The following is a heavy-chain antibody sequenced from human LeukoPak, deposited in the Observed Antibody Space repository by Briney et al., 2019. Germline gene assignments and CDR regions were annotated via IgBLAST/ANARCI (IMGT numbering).Heavy chain of an antibody. V-gene: IGHV3-23*01. J-gene: IGHJ4*02. CDR3: AKAFVYCSGGSCYRGGFDY. D-gene: IGHD2-15*01. CDR2: ISGSGGST. Sequence: GGSLRLSCGASGFXFSSYAMSWVRQAPGKGLEWVSGISGSGGSTYYADSVKGRFTISRDNSKNTPYLQMNSLRAEDTAVYYCAKAFVYCSGGSCYRGGFDYWGRGTLVTVSS. CDR1: GFXFSSYA.